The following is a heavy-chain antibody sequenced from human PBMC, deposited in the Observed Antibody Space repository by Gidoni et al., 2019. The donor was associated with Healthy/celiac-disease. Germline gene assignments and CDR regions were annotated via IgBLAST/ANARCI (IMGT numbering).Heavy chain of an antibody. V-gene: IGHV4-34*01. CDR1: GGSFSGYY. J-gene: IGHJ4*02. CDR2: INHSGST. D-gene: IGHD2-8*01. CDR3: ARGGGQCTNGVCYYDFDY. Sequence: QVQLQQWGAGLLKPSETLSLTCAVYGGSFSGYYWSWIRQPPGKGLEWIGEINHSGSTNYNPSLKSRVTISVDTSKNQFSLKLSSVTAADTAVYYCARGGGQCTNGVCYYDFDYWGQGTLVTVSS.